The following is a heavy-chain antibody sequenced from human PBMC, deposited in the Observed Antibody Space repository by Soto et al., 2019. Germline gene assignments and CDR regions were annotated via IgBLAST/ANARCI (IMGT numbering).Heavy chain of an antibody. J-gene: IGHJ4*02. Sequence: ASVKVSCKASGGTFSSYAISWVRQAPGQGLEWMGGIIPIFGTANYAQKFQGRVTITADESTSTAYMELSSLRSEDTAVYYCARDGEWFGELSLDYWGQGTLVTVSS. CDR1: GGTFSSYA. D-gene: IGHD3-10*01. CDR3: ARDGEWFGELSLDY. V-gene: IGHV1-69*13. CDR2: IIPIFGTA.